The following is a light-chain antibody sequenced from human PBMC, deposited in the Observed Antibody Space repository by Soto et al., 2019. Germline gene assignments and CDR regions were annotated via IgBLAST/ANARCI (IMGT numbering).Light chain of an antibody. J-gene: IGLJ3*02. V-gene: IGLV2-14*01. CDR2: EVS. CDR3: SSYTSSTTLGV. Sequence: QSALTQPASVSGSPGQSITISCTGTNSDVGGYDYVSWYQQHPGKAPKLMIYEVSHRPSGVSKRFSGSRSGNTASLTISGLQAEDEADYYCSSYTSSTTLGVFGGGTKLTVL. CDR1: NSDVGGYDY.